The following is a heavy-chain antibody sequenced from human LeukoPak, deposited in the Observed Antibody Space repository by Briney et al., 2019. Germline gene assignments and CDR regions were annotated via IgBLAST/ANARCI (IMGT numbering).Heavy chain of an antibody. J-gene: IGHJ6*02. Sequence: SETLSLTCTVSGGSISSYYWSWLRQSAGKGLEWIGRIYSSGSTNYNPSFTSRVTMSVDTSKNQFSLRLGSVTAADTAVYYCARDPRAVDVWGQGTTVTVSS. CDR2: IYSSGST. CDR1: GGSISSYY. CDR3: ARDPRAVDV. V-gene: IGHV4-4*07.